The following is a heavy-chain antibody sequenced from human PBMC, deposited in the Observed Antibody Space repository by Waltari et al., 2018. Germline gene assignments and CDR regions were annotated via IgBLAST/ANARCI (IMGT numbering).Heavy chain of an antibody. V-gene: IGHV3-21*02. CDR2: ISSTSSYI. D-gene: IGHD1-26*01. Sequence: EVQLVESGGGLVKPGGSLRLSCSASGFSFRSYSMGGVRQDPGKGLEWSSTISSTSSYIFDTDSLRGRFAISRDNARDLLYLQMNSLRAEDTAVYYCARDPGSGRFFDYWGQGILVTVSS. J-gene: IGHJ4*02. CDR3: ARDPGSGRFFDY. CDR1: GFSFRSYS.